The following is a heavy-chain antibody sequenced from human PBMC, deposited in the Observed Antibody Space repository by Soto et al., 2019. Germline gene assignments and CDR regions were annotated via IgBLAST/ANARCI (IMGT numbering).Heavy chain of an antibody. CDR3: AKVFYYYDSSGYYYFDY. CDR2: ISGSGPTI. J-gene: IGHJ4*02. CDR1: GFTFSSYA. V-gene: IGHV3-23*01. Sequence: GSLSLSCAASGFTFSSYAVSWVRQAPGKGPEWISSISGSGPTIYYADSVKGRFTISRDNSKNTLYLQMSSLRAEDTAVYYCAKVFYYYDSSGYYYFDYWGQVPLVTVSS. D-gene: IGHD3-22*01.